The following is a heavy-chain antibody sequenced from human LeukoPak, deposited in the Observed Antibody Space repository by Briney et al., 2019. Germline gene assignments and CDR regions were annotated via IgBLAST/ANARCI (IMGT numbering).Heavy chain of an antibody. CDR1: GGTFSSYA. D-gene: IGHD3-3*01. J-gene: IGHJ4*02. Sequence: ASVKVSCKASGGTFSSYAISWVRQAPGQGLGWMGGIIPIFGTANYAQKFQGRVTITTDESTSTAYMELSSLRSEDTAVYYCARADDFWSGYFHWGQGTLVTVSS. V-gene: IGHV1-69*05. CDR3: ARADDFWSGYFH. CDR2: IIPIFGTA.